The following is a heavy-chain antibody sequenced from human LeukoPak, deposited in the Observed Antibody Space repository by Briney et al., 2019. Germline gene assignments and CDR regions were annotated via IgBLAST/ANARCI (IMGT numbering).Heavy chain of an antibody. CDR3: ARSASDYSYFFGMDV. J-gene: IGHJ6*02. CDR1: GFSLTTNKMC. CDR2: IDWDDDK. V-gene: IGHV2-70*11. Sequence: ESGPTLVNPTQTLTLTCTFSGFSLTTNKMCVTWIRQPPGRALEWLARIDWDDDKYYSTSLKTRLIISKDTSKNQVVLTMTDMQPVDTATYYCARSASDYSYFFGMDVWGQGTTVTVSS.